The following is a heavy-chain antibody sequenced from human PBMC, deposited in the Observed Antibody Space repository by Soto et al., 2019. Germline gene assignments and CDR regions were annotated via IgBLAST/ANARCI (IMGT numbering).Heavy chain of an antibody. V-gene: IGHV4-31*03. J-gene: IGHJ3*02. Sequence: SETLSLTCTVSGDSFNTSDYCWSWIRQHPGKGLEWIGYIYYSGSTYYNPSLKSRVTISVDTSKNQFSLNLRSVSAADTAVYYCARGGSIWSPFDIWGQGTMVTVSS. D-gene: IGHD3-3*01. CDR3: ARGGSIWSPFDI. CDR1: GDSFNTSDYC. CDR2: IYYSGST.